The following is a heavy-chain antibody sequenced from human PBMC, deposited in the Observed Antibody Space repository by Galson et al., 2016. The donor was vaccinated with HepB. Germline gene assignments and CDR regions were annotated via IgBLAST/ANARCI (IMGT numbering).Heavy chain of an antibody. D-gene: IGHD3-10*01. CDR1: GASISSGGYY. Sequence: TLSLTCSVSGASISSGGYYWSWIRQHPGKGLEWIGYIYNGGSTFYNPSLKSRVTISGDTSKNQFSLKLTSVTAADTAVYYCARAPRDYGSGTYYNTFSRGMDVWGQGTTVTVSS. CDR3: ARAPRDYGSGTYYNTFSRGMDV. CDR2: IYNGGST. J-gene: IGHJ6*02. V-gene: IGHV4-31*03.